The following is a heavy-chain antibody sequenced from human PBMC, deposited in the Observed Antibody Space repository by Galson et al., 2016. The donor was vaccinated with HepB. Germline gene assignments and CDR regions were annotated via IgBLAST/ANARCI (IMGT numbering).Heavy chain of an antibody. J-gene: IGHJ6*02. CDR1: GFNIRAYA. CDR3: ARGRAAMDV. CDR2: TSFDGTNN. D-gene: IGHD3-10*01. Sequence: SLRLSCAASGFNIRAYAMYWVRQAPGRGLEWLPVTSFDGTNNDYADSVRGRFTMSRDNSQNTVHLLLSGLRAEDTATYYCARGRAAMDVWGQGTTVFVSS. V-gene: IGHV3-30-3*01.